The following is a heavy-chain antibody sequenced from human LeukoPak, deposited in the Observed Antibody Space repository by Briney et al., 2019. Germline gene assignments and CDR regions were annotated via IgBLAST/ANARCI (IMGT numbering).Heavy chain of an antibody. D-gene: IGHD2-15*01. J-gene: IGHJ4*02. CDR1: GFTFSSYA. CDR3: ARGVVVAIPGRPLYYFDY. Sequence: PGGSLRLSCAASGFTFSSYAMGWVRQAPGKGPDWVSSISGSGGHTYFADSVRGRFTISRDNSKNTLDLQMNSLKVEDTAVYYCARGVVVAIPGRPLYYFDYWGQGTLVTVSS. CDR2: ISGSGGHT. V-gene: IGHV3-23*01.